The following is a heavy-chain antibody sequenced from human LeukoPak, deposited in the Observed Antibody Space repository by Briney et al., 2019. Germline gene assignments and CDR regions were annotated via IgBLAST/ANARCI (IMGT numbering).Heavy chain of an antibody. V-gene: IGHV1-8*01. Sequence: ASVKASCKASGYTFTSYDINWVRQATGQGLEWMGWMNPNSGNTGYAQKFQGRVTMTRNTSISTAYMELSSLRSEDTAVYYCARASYGDYYFDYWGQGTLVTVSS. D-gene: IGHD4-17*01. CDR3: ARASYGDYYFDY. J-gene: IGHJ4*02. CDR1: GYTFTSYD. CDR2: MNPNSGNT.